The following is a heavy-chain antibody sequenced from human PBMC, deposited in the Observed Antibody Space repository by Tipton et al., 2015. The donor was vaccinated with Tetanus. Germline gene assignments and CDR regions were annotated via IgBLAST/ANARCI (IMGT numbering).Heavy chain of an antibody. D-gene: IGHD3-22*01. CDR2: IYYSGST. Sequence: TLSLTCTVSGGSISSYYWSWIRQPPGKGLEWIGYIYYSGSTNYNPSLKSRVTISVDTSKNQFSLKLSSVTAADTAVYYCARAPGEYYYDSSGYYQMYNWFDPWGQGTLATVSS. CDR1: GGSISSYY. CDR3: ARAPGEYYYDSSGYYQMYNWFDP. J-gene: IGHJ5*02. V-gene: IGHV4-59*01.